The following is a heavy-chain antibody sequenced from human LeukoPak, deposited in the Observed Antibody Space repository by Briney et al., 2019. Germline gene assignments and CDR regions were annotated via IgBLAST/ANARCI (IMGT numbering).Heavy chain of an antibody. J-gene: IGHJ4*02. V-gene: IGHV3-23*01. CDR2: ISGSGGST. CDR3: AKPITYYYDSSGALFDY. CDR1: GFTFSSYA. D-gene: IGHD3-22*01. Sequence: GGSLRLSCAASGFTFSSYAMSWVRQAPGKGLEWVSAISGSGGSTYYADSVKGRFTISRDNSKNTLYLQMNSLRAEDTAVYYCAKPITYYYDSSGALFDYWGQGTLVTVSS.